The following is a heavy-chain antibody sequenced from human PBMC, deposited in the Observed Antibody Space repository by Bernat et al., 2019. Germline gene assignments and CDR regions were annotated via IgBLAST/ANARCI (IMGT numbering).Heavy chain of an antibody. CDR3: ARGLLKSRNPRYYYYIDV. CDR1: GGTFSSYA. D-gene: IGHD3-10*01. CDR2: IIPIFGTA. V-gene: IGHV1-69*01. J-gene: IGHJ6*03. Sequence: QVQLVQSGAEVKKPGSSVKVSCKASGGTFSSYAISWVRQAPGQGLEWMGGIIPIFGTANYAQKFQGRVTITADESTSTAYMELSSLRSEDTAVYYCARGLLKSRNPRYYYYIDVWGKGTTVTVSS.